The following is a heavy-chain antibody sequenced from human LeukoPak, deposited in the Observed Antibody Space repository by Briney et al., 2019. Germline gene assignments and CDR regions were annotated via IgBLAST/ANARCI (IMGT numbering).Heavy chain of an antibody. D-gene: IGHD5-12*01. CDR1: GGTFSSYA. CDR3: ARDLWLRAHTYYYYGMDV. Sequence: GSSVKVSCKASGGTFSSYAISWVRQAPGQGLEWMGGIIPIFGTANYAQKFQGRVTNTADESTSTAYMELSSLRSEDTAVYYCARDLWLRAHTYYYYGMDVWGQGTTVTVSS. J-gene: IGHJ6*02. CDR2: IIPIFGTA. V-gene: IGHV1-69*01.